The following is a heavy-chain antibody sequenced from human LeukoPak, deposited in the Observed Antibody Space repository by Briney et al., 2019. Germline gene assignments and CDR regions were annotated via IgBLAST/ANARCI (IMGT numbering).Heavy chain of an antibody. CDR3: ARPRIAAAGYAFDI. V-gene: IGHV5-51*01. D-gene: IGHD6-13*01. Sequence: GESLKISCKGSGYSFTSYWIGWVRQVPGKNLEWMGIIYVGDSDTRYSPSFQGQVTISADKSINTAYLQWSVLKASDTAMYYCARPRIAAAGYAFDIWGQGTMVTVSS. CDR1: GYSFTSYW. CDR2: IYVGDSDT. J-gene: IGHJ3*02.